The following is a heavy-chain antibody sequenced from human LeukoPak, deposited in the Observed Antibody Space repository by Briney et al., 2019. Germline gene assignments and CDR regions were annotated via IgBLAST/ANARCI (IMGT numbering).Heavy chain of an antibody. J-gene: IGHJ6*03. Sequence: GASVKVSCKASGYTFTSYYMHWVRQAPGQGLEWMGWINPNSGGTNYAQKFQGRVTMTRGTSISTAYMELSRLRSDDTAVYYCARDPMVRGVTLQDYYYYYMDVWGKGTTVTISS. CDR3: ARDPMVRGVTLQDYYYYYMDV. CDR1: GYTFTSYY. V-gene: IGHV1-2*02. CDR2: INPNSGGT. D-gene: IGHD3-10*01.